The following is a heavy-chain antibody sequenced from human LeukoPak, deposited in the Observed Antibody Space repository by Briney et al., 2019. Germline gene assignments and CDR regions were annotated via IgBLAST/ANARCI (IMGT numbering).Heavy chain of an antibody. Sequence: PSETLSLTCTVSGGSISSSSYYWGWIRQPPGKGLEWIGSIYYSGSTYYNPSLKSRVTISVDTSKNQFSLKLSSVTAADTAVYYCARRMTYMVRGVISFDYWGQGTLVTVSS. J-gene: IGHJ4*02. CDR2: IYYSGST. CDR1: GGSISSSSYY. CDR3: ARRMTYMVRGVISFDY. D-gene: IGHD3-10*01. V-gene: IGHV4-39*01.